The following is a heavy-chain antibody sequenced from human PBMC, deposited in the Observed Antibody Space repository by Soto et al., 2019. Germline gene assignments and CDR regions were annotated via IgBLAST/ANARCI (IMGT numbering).Heavy chain of an antibody. J-gene: IGHJ4*02. V-gene: IGHV6-1*01. Sequence: PSETLSLTCTVSGYSISNSAAWNWIRQSPSRGLEWLGRTYYRSKWYNDYAVSVKSRITINPDTSKNQFSLQLNSVTPEDTAVYYCARTLTYTVTAYNWGQGTLVTVSS. D-gene: IGHD2-21*02. CDR2: TYYRSKWYN. CDR1: GYSISNSAA. CDR3: ARTLTYTVTAYN.